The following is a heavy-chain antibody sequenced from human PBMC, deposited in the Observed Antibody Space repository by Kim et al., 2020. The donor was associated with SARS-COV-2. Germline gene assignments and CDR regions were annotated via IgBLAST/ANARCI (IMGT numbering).Heavy chain of an antibody. D-gene: IGHD6-25*01. V-gene: IGHV1-69*01. J-gene: IGHJ4*02. CDR3: AREGGDY. CDR2: ICGAA. Sequence: ICGAANYAQKFQGRVTMTADESTRTAYMELSSLRSEDTAVYYCAREGGDYWGQGTLVTVSS.